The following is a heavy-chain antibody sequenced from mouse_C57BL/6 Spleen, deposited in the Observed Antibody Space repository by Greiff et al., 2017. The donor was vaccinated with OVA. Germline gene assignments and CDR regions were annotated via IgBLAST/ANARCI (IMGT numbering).Heavy chain of an antibody. J-gene: IGHJ2*01. V-gene: IGHV1-64*01. Sequence: QVQLQQPGAELVKPGASVKLSCKASGYTFTSYWMHWVKQRPGQGLEWIGMIHPNSGSTNYNEKFKSKATLTVDKSSSTAYMQLSSLTSEDSAVYYGAREGYYGNYDYFDYWGQGTTLTVSS. D-gene: IGHD2-1*01. CDR3: AREGYYGNYDYFDY. CDR1: GYTFTSYW. CDR2: IHPNSGST.